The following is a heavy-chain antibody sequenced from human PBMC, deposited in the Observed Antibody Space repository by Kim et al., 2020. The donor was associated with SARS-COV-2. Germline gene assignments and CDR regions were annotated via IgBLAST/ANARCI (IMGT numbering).Heavy chain of an antibody. CDR2: IYYSGST. D-gene: IGHD3-22*01. CDR1: GGSISSSSYY. J-gene: IGHJ4*02. V-gene: IGHV4-39*01. Sequence: SETLSLTCTVSGGSISSSSYYWGWIRQPPGKGLEWIGSIYYSGSTYYNPSLKSRVTISVDTSKNQFSLKLSSVTAADTAVYYCARKRPYYDSSGYYYVSSDFDYWGQGTLVTVSS. CDR3: ARKRPYYDSSGYYYVSSDFDY.